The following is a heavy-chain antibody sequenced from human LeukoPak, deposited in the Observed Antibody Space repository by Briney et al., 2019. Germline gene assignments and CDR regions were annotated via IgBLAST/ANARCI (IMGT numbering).Heavy chain of an antibody. J-gene: IGHJ5*02. CDR2: ISVYNGNT. CDR3: ARDPRETGYSSGWAWFDP. V-gene: IGHV1-18*01. Sequence: ALVKVSCKASGYIFTSYGINWVRQAPGHGLEWMGWISVYNGNTNYAQNLQGRVTMTTDTSTSTAYMELRSLRSDDTAVYYCARDPRETGYSSGWAWFDPWGQGTLVTVSS. D-gene: IGHD6-19*01. CDR1: GYIFTSYG.